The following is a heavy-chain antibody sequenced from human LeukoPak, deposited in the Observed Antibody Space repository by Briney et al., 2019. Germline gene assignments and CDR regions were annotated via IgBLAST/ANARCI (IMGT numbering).Heavy chain of an antibody. J-gene: IGHJ5*02. CDR1: GFTFSSYA. CDR3: ARDQAVTTIFVSWFDP. Sequence: GGSLRLSCAASGFTFSSYAMHWVRQAPGKGLEWVAVISYDRSNKYYADSVKGRFTISRDNSKNTLYLQMNSLRAEDTAVYYCARDQAVTTIFVSWFDPWGQGTLVTVSS. D-gene: IGHD3-3*01. CDR2: ISYDRSNK. V-gene: IGHV3-30*04.